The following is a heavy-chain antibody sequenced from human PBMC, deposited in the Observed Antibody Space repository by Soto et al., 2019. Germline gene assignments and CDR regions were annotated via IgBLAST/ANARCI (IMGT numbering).Heavy chain of an antibody. CDR3: ARFVAYYYGSGSYHYYYGMDV. CDR1: GGSISSYY. J-gene: IGHJ6*02. Sequence: SLTCTVSGGSISSYYWSWIRQPPGQGLEWIGYIYYRGSTNYNPSLKSRVTISVDTSKNQFSLKLSSVTAADTAVYYCARFVAYYYGSGSYHYYYGMDVRGQRTTVTVSS. D-gene: IGHD3-10*01. CDR2: IYYRGST. V-gene: IGHV4-59*01.